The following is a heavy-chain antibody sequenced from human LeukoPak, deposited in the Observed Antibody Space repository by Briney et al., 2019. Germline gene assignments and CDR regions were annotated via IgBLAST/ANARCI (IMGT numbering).Heavy chain of an antibody. D-gene: IGHD1-26*01. J-gene: IGHJ6*03. CDR2: MNPNSGNT. V-gene: IGHV1-8*01. CDR3: AREGGSYLPFYYYYYMDV. Sequence: ASVKVSCKSSGYTFTSYDINWVRQATGQGREWMGWMNPNSGNTGYAQKFQGRVTMTRNTSITTAYMQLSSLRSQDTAVYYCAREGGSYLPFYYYYYMDVWGKGTTVTVSS. CDR1: GYTFTSYD.